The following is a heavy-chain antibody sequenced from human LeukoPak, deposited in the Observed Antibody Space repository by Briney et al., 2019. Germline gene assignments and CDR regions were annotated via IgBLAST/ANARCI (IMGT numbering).Heavy chain of an antibody. CDR3: ARGRNIVATTNFDY. D-gene: IGHD5-12*01. V-gene: IGHV4-34*01. CDR1: GGSFSGYY. CDR2: INHSGST. Sequence: PSGTLSLTCAVYGGSFSGYYWSWIRQPPGKGLEWIGEINHSGSTNYNPSLKSRVTISVDTSKNQFSLKLSSVTAADTAVYYCARGRNIVATTNFDYWGQGTLVTASS. J-gene: IGHJ4*02.